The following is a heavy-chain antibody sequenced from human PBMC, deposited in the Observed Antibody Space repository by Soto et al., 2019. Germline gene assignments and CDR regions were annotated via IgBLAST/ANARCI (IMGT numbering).Heavy chain of an antibody. D-gene: IGHD2-15*01. V-gene: IGHV3-NL1*01. CDR1: GFTFSSYG. Sequence: GGSLRLSCAASGFTFSSYGMHWVRQGPGKGLEWVAVVSIGGSTHYADSVRGRFTISRDNSKNTLSLQMNSLTAEDTAVYFCAKRRGAGGHFDYWGQGALVTVPQ. J-gene: IGHJ4*02. CDR3: AKRRGAGGHFDY. CDR2: VSIGGST.